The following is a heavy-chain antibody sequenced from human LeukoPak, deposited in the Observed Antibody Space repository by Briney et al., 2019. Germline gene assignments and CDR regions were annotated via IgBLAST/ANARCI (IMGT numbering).Heavy chain of an antibody. CDR2: ISAYNGNT. J-gene: IGHJ4*02. D-gene: IGHD5-18*01. Sequence: ASVKVSCKASGYTFTSYGIIWVRQAPGQGLEWMGWISAYNGNTNYAQKLQGRVTMTTDTSTSTAYMELRSLRSDDTAVYYCARDTDTAMVLNGAALDYWGQGTLVTVSS. V-gene: IGHV1-18*01. CDR1: GYTFTSYG. CDR3: ARDTDTAMVLNGAALDY.